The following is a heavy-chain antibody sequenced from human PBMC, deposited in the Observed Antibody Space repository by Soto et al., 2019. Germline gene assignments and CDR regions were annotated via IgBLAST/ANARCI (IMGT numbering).Heavy chain of an antibody. CDR2: TDYRSKWYN. Sequence: QTLSLTCAISGDRVSGNSAAWNWIRQSASRGLEWLGRTDYRSKWYNDYAVSVKSRITVTPDTSKNQFSLHLNPVTAEDTAIYYCAREFPYYKSSDSYFDYWGQGALVTVSS. V-gene: IGHV6-1*01. J-gene: IGHJ4*02. CDR1: GDRVSGNSAA. CDR3: AREFPYYKSSDSYFDY. D-gene: IGHD3-10*01.